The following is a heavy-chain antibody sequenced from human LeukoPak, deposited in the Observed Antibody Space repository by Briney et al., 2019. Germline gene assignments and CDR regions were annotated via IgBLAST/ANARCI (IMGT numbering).Heavy chain of an antibody. CDR3: ARGFLEWLLSNDAFDI. CDR2: INHSGST. CDR1: GGSFSGYY. V-gene: IGHV4-34*01. D-gene: IGHD3-3*01. Sequence: KPSETLSLTCAVYGGSFSGYYWSWIRQPPGKGLEWIGEINHSGSTNYNPSLKSRVTISVDTSKNQFSLELSSVTAADTAVYYCARGFLEWLLSNDAFDIWGQGTMVTVSS. J-gene: IGHJ3*02.